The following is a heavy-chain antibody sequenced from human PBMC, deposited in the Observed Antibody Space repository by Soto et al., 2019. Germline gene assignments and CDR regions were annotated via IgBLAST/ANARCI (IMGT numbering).Heavy chain of an antibody. J-gene: IGHJ6*02. CDR3: ARETHYYGSGSYYYYGMDV. CDR1: GDSVSSNTAA. CDR2: TYYRSKWYH. Sequence: SQTLSLTCAISGDSVSSNTAAWNWVRQSPSRGLEWLGRTYYRSKWYHDYAVSVRGRITVNPDTSKNQFSLQLNSVTPEDTAVYYCARETHYYGSGSYYYYGMDVWGQGTTVTVSS. V-gene: IGHV6-1*01. D-gene: IGHD3-10*01.